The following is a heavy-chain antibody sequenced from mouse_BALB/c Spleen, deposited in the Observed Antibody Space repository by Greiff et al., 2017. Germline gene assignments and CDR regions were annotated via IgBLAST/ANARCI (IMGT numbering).Heavy chain of an antibody. CDR2: ISSGGST. V-gene: IGHV5-6-5*01. Sequence: DVHLVESGGGLVKPGGSLKLSCAASGFTFSSYAMSWVRQTPEKRLEWVASISSGGSTYYPDSVKGRFTISRDNARNILYLQMSSLRSEDTAMYYCARGTYGSSLYYYAMDYWGQGTSVTVSS. D-gene: IGHD1-1*01. CDR3: ARGTYGSSLYYYAMDY. CDR1: GFTFSSYA. J-gene: IGHJ4*01.